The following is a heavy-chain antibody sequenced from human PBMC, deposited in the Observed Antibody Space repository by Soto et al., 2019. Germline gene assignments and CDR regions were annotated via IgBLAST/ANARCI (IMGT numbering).Heavy chain of an antibody. CDR3: AKVAYYDSSGYPRPLSYYFDY. CDR2: ISGSGGST. Sequence: PGGSLRLSCAASGFTFSSYAMSWVRQAPGKGLEWVSAISGSGGSTYYADSVKGRFTISRDNSKNTLYLQMNSLRAEDTAVYYCAKVAYYDSSGYPRPLSYYFDYWGQGTLVTVSS. J-gene: IGHJ4*02. V-gene: IGHV3-23*01. D-gene: IGHD3-22*01. CDR1: GFTFSSYA.